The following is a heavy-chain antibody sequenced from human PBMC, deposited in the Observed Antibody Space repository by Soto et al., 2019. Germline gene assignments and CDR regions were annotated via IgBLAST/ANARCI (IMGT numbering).Heavy chain of an antibody. V-gene: IGHV3-74*01. J-gene: IGHJ4*02. D-gene: IGHD5-12*01. Sequence: PGGSLRLSCAASGFTFSSYWMHWVRQAPGKGLVWVSRINSDGSSTSYADSVKGRFTISRDNAKNTLYLQMNSLRAEDTAVYYCAKARRGATIDYWGQGTLVTVSS. CDR1: GFTFSSYW. CDR3: AKARRGATIDY. CDR2: INSDGSST.